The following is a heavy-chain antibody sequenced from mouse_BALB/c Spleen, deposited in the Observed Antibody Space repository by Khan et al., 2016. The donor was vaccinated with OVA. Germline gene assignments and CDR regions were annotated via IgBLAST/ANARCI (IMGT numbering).Heavy chain of an antibody. CDR3: ARIYGGDFDY. V-gene: IGHV3-2*02. CDR1: GYSITSDYA. J-gene: IGHJ2*01. D-gene: IGHD1-1*01. CDR2: ISYSGNT. Sequence: EVQLKESGPGLVKPSQSLSLTCTVTGYSITSDYAWNWIRQFPGNKLEWMGYISYSGNTKYNPSLKSRISITRDTSKNQFFLQLNSVTTEDTATYYCARIYGGDFDYGGQGTTLTVSS.